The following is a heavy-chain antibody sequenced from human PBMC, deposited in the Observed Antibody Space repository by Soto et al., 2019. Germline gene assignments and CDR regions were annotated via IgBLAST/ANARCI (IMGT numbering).Heavy chain of an antibody. Sequence: SETLSLTCTVSGVSISSYYWSWIRQHPGKGLEWIGYIYYSGSTYYNPSLKSRVTISVDTSKNQFSLKLSSVTAADTAVYYCASGGIPADGTRYHWFDPWGQGTLVTVSS. CDR1: GVSISSYY. V-gene: IGHV4-59*06. J-gene: IGHJ5*02. D-gene: IGHD6-13*01. CDR3: ASGGIPADGTRYHWFDP. CDR2: IYYSGST.